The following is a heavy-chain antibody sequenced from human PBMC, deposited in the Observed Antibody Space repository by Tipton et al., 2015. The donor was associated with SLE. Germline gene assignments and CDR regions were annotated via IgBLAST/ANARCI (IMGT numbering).Heavy chain of an antibody. CDR3: ACGYSYGYGY. Sequence: TLSLTCAVYGGSFSGYYWSWIRQPPGKGLEWIGEINHSGGTNYNPSLKSRVTISVDTSKNQFSLKLSSVTAADTAVYYCACGYSYGYGYWGQGTLVTVSS. CDR2: INHSGGT. V-gene: IGHV4-34*01. D-gene: IGHD5-18*01. CDR1: GGSFSGYY. J-gene: IGHJ4*02.